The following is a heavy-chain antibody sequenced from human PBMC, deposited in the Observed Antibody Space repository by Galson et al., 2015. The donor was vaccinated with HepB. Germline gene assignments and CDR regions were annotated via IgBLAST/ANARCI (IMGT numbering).Heavy chain of an antibody. CDR2: ISAYNGNT. CDR3: ARDVGGITGTKWLDY. D-gene: IGHD1-7*01. Sequence: SVKVSCKASGYTFTSYGISWVRQAPGQGLEWMGWISAYNGNTNYAQKLQGRVTMTTDTSTSTAYMELRSLRSDDTAVYYCARDVGGITGTKWLDYWGQGTLVTVSS. V-gene: IGHV1-18*04. J-gene: IGHJ4*02. CDR1: GYTFTSYG.